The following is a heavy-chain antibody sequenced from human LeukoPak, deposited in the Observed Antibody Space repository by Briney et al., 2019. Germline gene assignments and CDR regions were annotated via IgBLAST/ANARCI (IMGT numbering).Heavy chain of an antibody. Sequence: AGGSLRLSCAASGFTFSSYAMGWVRQAPGKGLEWVSAITASGGNTYYADSVKGRFTISRDNSKNTLYLQVNSLRAEDTAVYYCAKVNGYSYGRYYFDYWGQGTLVTVSS. J-gene: IGHJ4*02. CDR3: AKVNGYSYGRYYFDY. CDR1: GFTFSSYA. D-gene: IGHD5-18*01. V-gene: IGHV3-23*01. CDR2: ITASGGNT.